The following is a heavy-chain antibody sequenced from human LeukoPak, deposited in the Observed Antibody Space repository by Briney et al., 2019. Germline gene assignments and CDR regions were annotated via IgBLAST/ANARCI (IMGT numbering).Heavy chain of an antibody. Sequence: GGSLRLSCAASGLTVRSNYMSWVRQAPGKGLEWVSVLYSGGPTFYADSVKGRFTISRDNSKNTLYLQMNSLRVEDTAVYYFVGGGSRQPFDYWGQGTLVTVSS. V-gene: IGHV3-53*01. CDR2: LYSGGPT. D-gene: IGHD1-26*01. CDR3: VGGGSRQPFDY. CDR1: GLTVRSNY. J-gene: IGHJ4*02.